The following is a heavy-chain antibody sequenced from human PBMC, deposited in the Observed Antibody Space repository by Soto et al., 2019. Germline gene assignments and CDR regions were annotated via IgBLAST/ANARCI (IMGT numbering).Heavy chain of an antibody. CDR2: ISGSGGST. CDR1: GFTFSSYA. J-gene: IGHJ4*02. D-gene: IGHD4-17*01. V-gene: IGHV3-23*01. CDR3: ATAYDYGDYVPFDFDY. Sequence: EVQLLESGGGLVQPGGSLRLSCAASGFTFSSYAMSWVRQAPGKGLEWVSAISGSGGSTYYADSVKGRFTISRDNSKNTLYLQMNSLRAEDTAVYYCATAYDYGDYVPFDFDYWGQGTLVTVSS.